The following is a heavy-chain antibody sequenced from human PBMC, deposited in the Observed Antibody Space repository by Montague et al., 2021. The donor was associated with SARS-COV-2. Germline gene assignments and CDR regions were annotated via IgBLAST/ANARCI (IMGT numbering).Heavy chain of an antibody. V-gene: IGHV3-23*01. CDR2: IGGNGRGT. CDR3: AKAYDSGGYNYERGADY. Sequence: SLRLSCAASGFSFSTYAMIWVRQAPGKGLEWVAAIGGNGRGTYHAASVKGRFTISRDNSKSMVNLQMNSLTVGDTAVYFCAKAYDSGGYNYERGADYWGQGTLVTVS. D-gene: IGHD3-22*01. J-gene: IGHJ4*02. CDR1: GFSFSTYA.